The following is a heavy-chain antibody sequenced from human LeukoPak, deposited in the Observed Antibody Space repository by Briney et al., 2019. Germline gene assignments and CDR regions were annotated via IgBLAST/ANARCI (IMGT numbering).Heavy chain of an antibody. CDR3: ARDAMHTTSDC. CDR1: GFTFSSYW. CDR2: INQDESEK. J-gene: IGHJ4*02. D-gene: IGHD1-1*01. V-gene: IGHV3-7*01. Sequence: GGSLRLSCAASGFTFSSYWMSWVRQAPGKGLEWVATINQDESEKDYVDSVRGRFTVSRDNARTSLYLQMNSLRVEDSAVYYCARDAMHTTSDCWGQGTLVTVSS.